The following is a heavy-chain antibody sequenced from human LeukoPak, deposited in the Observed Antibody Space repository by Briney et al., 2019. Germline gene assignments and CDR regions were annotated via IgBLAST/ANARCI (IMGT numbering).Heavy chain of an antibody. CDR1: GFTFSSYA. J-gene: IGHJ3*02. V-gene: IGHV3-23*01. CDR3: ARGHRVGATTAFDI. Sequence: GGSLRLSCAASGFTFSSYAMSWVRQAPGKGLEWVSTISGSGGSTFYADSVKGRFTISRDNSKNTLYLQMNSLRAEDTAVYYCARGHRVGATTAFDIWGQGTMVTVSS. D-gene: IGHD1-26*01. CDR2: ISGSGGST.